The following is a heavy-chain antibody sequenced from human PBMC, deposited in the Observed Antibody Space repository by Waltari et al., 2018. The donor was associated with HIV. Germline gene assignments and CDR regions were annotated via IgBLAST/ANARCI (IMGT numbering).Heavy chain of an antibody. CDR1: GYTFTSYG. J-gene: IGHJ6*02. CDR3: ARVPSVIGLELQNYYYGMDV. D-gene: IGHD1-7*01. Sequence: QVQLVQSGAEVKKPGASVKVSCKASGYTFTSYGISWVRQAPGQGLEWMGWISAYNGNTNYAQKLQGRVTMTTDTSTSTAYMELRSLRSDDTAVYYCARVPSVIGLELQNYYYGMDVWGQGTTVTVSS. V-gene: IGHV1-18*01. CDR2: ISAYNGNT.